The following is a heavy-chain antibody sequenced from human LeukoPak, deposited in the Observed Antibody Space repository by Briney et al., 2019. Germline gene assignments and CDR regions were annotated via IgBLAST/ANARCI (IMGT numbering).Heavy chain of an antibody. J-gene: IGHJ4*02. CDR2: INHSGST. V-gene: IGHV4-34*01. Sequence: SETLSLTCAVYGGSFSGYYWSWIRQPPGKGQEWIGEINHSGSTNYNPSLKSRVTISVDTSKNQFSLKLSSVTAADTAVYYCARGPEAGYSYGEFDYWGQGTLVTVSS. CDR1: GGSFSGYY. D-gene: IGHD5-18*01. CDR3: ARGPEAGYSYGEFDY.